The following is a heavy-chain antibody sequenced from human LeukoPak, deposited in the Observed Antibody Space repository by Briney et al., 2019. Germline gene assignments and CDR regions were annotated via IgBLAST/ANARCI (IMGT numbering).Heavy chain of an antibody. CDR3: ARELEIDAFDI. Sequence: SETLSLTCTVSGGSISSYYWSWIRQPPRKGLEWIGYIYYSGSTNYNPSLKSRVTISVDTSKNQFSLKLSSVTAADTAVYYCARELEIDAFDIWGQGTMVTVSS. V-gene: IGHV4-59*01. D-gene: IGHD1-1*01. J-gene: IGHJ3*02. CDR2: IYYSGST. CDR1: GGSISSYY.